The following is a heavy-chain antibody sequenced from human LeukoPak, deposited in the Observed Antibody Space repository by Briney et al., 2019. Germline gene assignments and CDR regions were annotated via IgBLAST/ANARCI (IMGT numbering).Heavy chain of an antibody. CDR2: INHSGST. Sequence: PSETLSLTCAVYGGSFSGYYWSWIRQPPGKGLEWIGEINHSGSTNYNPSLKSRVTISVDTSKNQFSLKLSSVTAADTAVHYCARVPSQLVRGFYYYYYMDVWGKGTTVTVSS. J-gene: IGHJ6*03. V-gene: IGHV4-34*01. CDR1: GGSFSGYY. CDR3: ARVPSQLVRGFYYYYYMDV. D-gene: IGHD6-13*01.